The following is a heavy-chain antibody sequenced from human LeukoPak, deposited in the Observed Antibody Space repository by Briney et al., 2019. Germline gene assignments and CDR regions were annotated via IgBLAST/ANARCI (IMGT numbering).Heavy chain of an antibody. Sequence: GGSLRLSCAASGFTFSSYEMNWVRQTPGKGLEWLSYISSSGGTIYYADSVKGRFTISRDNAKSSLYLQMNGLRAEDTAVYYCARDSRQQLFDYWGQGTLVTVSS. J-gene: IGHJ4*02. V-gene: IGHV3-48*03. CDR3: ARDSRQQLFDY. D-gene: IGHD4-11*01. CDR1: GFTFSSYE. CDR2: ISSSGGTI.